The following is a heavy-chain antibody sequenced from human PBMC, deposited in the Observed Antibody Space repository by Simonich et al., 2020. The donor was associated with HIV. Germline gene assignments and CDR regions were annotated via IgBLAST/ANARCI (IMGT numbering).Heavy chain of an antibody. J-gene: IGHJ3*01. CDR1: GYTLTDLS. V-gene: IGHV1-24*01. Sequence: QVQLVQSGAEVKKPGASVKVSCRVSGYTLTDLSMHWVRQAPGKGVEWIGSVNPEDGETIYGQKFQGRDTMTEDSSTDTAHMELSSLTSEDTAVYFCAAVKYYYDSSGFSYDGVDVWGQGTMVTVSS. CDR2: VNPEDGET. D-gene: IGHD3-22*01. CDR3: AAVKYYYDSSGFSYDGVDV.